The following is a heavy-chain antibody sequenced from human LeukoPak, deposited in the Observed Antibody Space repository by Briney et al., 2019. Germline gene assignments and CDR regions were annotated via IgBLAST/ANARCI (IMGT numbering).Heavy chain of an antibody. J-gene: IGHJ4*02. V-gene: IGHV3-7*01. CDR2: IKEDGGEK. D-gene: IGHD1-26*01. CDR3: ARDDPRVGATETD. CDR1: GFIFNKSW. Sequence: GGSLRLSCAASGFIFNKSWMSWVRQAPGKGLEWVANIKEDGGEKFYEHSVKGRFTISRDNANNSLYLQMNDLRADDTAMYYCARDDPRVGATETDWGQGTLVTVSS.